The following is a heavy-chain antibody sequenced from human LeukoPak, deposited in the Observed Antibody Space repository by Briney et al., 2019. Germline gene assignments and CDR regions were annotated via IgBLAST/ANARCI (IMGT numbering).Heavy chain of an antibody. D-gene: IGHD1-1*01. CDR1: GGSISSYY. Sequence: SETLSLTCTVSGGSISSYYWSWIRQPPGKGLEWIGYIYYSGSTNYNPSLKSRVTISVDTSKNQFSLKLSSVTAADTAVYYCARSSKLELDYWGRGTLVTVSS. J-gene: IGHJ4*02. CDR2: IYYSGST. V-gene: IGHV4-59*01. CDR3: ARSSKLELDY.